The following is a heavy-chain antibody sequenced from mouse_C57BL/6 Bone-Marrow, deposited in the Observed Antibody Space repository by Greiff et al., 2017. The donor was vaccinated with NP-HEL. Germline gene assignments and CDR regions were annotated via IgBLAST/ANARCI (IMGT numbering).Heavy chain of an antibody. D-gene: IGHD3-1*01. CDR3: ASRDAY. V-gene: IGHV1-42*01. Sequence: VQLQQSGPELVKPGASVKISCKASGYSFTGYYMNWVKQSPEKSLEWIGEINPSTGGTTYNQKFKAKATLTVDKSSSTAYMHLKSLTSEDSAVYYCASRDAYWGQGTLVTVSA. J-gene: IGHJ3*01. CDR1: GYSFTGYY. CDR2: INPSTGGT.